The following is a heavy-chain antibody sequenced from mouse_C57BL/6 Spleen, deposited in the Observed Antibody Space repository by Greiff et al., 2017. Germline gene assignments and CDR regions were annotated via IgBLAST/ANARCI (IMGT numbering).Heavy chain of an antibody. J-gene: IGHJ1*03. CDR1: GYAFSSYW. CDR3: AREDYYGSSYVSYWYFDV. Sequence: VQLQQSGAELVKPGASVKISCKASGYAFSSYWMNWVKRRPGKGLEWIGQIYPGDGDTNYNGKFKGKATLTADKSSSTAYMQLSSLTSEDSAVYFCAREDYYGSSYVSYWYFDVWGTGTTVTVSS. V-gene: IGHV1-80*01. CDR2: IYPGDGDT. D-gene: IGHD1-1*01.